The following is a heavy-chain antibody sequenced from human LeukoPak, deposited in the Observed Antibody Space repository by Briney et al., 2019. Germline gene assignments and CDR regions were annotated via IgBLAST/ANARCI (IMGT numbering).Heavy chain of an antibody. J-gene: IGHJ4*02. CDR1: GDSISSGDYY. CDR2: ISSSGST. V-gene: IGHV4-61*02. Sequence: SQTLSLTCTVSGDSISSGDYYWSWIRQPAGKGLEWIGRISSSGSTNYNPSLKSRVTISVDTSKNQFSLRLSSVTAADTAVYYCARHGVDTAMGDYYFDYWGQGTLVTVSS. D-gene: IGHD5-18*01. CDR3: ARHGVDTAMGDYYFDY.